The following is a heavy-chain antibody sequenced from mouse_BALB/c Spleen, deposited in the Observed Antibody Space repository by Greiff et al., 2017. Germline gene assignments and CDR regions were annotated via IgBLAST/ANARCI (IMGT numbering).Heavy chain of an antibody. CDR3: AREYYGSSYSLMDY. Sequence: EVQGVESGGGLVQPGGSRKLSCAASGFTFSDYGMAWVRQAPGKGPEWVAFISNLAYSIYYADTVTGRFTISRENAKNTLYLEMSSLRSEDTAMYYCAREYYGSSYSLMDYWGQGTSVTVSS. D-gene: IGHD1-1*01. V-gene: IGHV5-15*02. J-gene: IGHJ4*01. CDR2: ISNLAYSI. CDR1: GFTFSDYG.